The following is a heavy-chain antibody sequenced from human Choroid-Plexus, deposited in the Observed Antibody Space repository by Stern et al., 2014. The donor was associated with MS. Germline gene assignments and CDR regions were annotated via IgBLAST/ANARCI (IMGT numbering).Heavy chain of an antibody. Sequence: MQLVESGGGVVQPGRPLRLSCVASGFTFGSCAMHWVRQAQGQGLEWVAGVSYDGSNKYYADSGKGRFTISRDNSQNTLYMQMSSLRPEDTAVYYCAKDRQYLTYFFDHWGQGSLVTVSS. CDR3: AKDRQYLTYFFDH. CDR1: GFTFGSCA. J-gene: IGHJ5*02. CDR2: VSYDGSNK. V-gene: IGHV3-30*18. D-gene: IGHD2/OR15-2a*01.